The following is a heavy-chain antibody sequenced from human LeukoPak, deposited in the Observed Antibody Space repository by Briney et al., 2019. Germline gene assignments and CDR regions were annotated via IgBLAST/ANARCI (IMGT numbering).Heavy chain of an antibody. CDR2: MFNSGST. CDR1: GGSIGGDY. Sequence: SETLSLTCTVSGGSIGGDYWSWIRQPPGKGLEWIGHMFNSGSTEYNPSLESRVSITLDSSKNQFSLKLSSVTAADTAMYYCANTTAFRFDPWGQGTLVTVSS. D-gene: IGHD2-21*02. CDR3: ANTTAFRFDP. J-gene: IGHJ5*02. V-gene: IGHV4-59*03.